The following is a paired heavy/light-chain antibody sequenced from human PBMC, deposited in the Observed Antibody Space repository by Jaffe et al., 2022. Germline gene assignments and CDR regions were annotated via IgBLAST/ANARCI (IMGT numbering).Light chain of an antibody. J-gene: IGKJ1*01. CDR1: QSLVHSDGNTY. Sequence: DIVMTQSPLSLPVTLGQPASISCRSSQSLVHSDGNTYLNWFQQRPGQSPRRLIYKVSNRDSGVPDRFSGSGSGTDFTLKISRVEAEDVGLYYCMQGTNWPWAFGQGTKVEIK. CDR2: KVS. CDR3: MQGTNWPWA. V-gene: IGKV2-30*02.
Heavy chain of an antibody. V-gene: IGHV3-30*02. J-gene: IGHJ6*04. Sequence: QVQLVESGGGVVQPGGSLRLSCAAPGFTFSSYGIHWVRLAPGKGPEWLTFVHYDGSDQHFADSVKGRFTLSRDSSRNTLFLQMNSLRTEDTAVYYCAKDARGSLDAWGKGTTVTVSS. CDR3: AKDARGSLDA. CDR1: GFTFSSYG. D-gene: IGHD2-15*01. CDR2: VHYDGSDQ.